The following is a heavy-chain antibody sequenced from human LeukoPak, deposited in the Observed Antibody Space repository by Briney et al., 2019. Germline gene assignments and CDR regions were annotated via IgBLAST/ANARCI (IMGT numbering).Heavy chain of an antibody. Sequence: SVKVSCKASGFTFTSSAMQWVRQARGQRLEWIGWIVVGSGNTNYAQKFQERVTITRDMSTSSAYMELSSLRSEDTAVYYCAADPYCSSTSCYEGFYYYYGMDVWGQGTTVTVSS. V-gene: IGHV1-58*02. CDR1: GFTFTSSA. CDR2: IVVGSGNT. J-gene: IGHJ6*02. D-gene: IGHD2-2*01. CDR3: AADPYCSSTSCYEGFYYYYGMDV.